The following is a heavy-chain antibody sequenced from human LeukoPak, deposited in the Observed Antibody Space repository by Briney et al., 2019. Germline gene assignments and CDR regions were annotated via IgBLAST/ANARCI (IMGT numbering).Heavy chain of an antibody. CDR1: GFTFSDYY. CDR2: ISSGGSTI. Sequence: GGSLRLSCAASGFTFSDYYMSWIRQAPGKGLEWVSYISSGGSTIYYADSVKGRFTISRDNAKNSLYLQVNSLRVEDTAVYYCVGYCSTTGCADHGYWGQGTLVTVSS. D-gene: IGHD2-2*01. J-gene: IGHJ4*02. V-gene: IGHV3-11*01. CDR3: VGYCSTTGCADHGY.